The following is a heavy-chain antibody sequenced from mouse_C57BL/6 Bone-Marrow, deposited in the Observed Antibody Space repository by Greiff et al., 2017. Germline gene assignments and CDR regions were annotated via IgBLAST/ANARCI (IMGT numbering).Heavy chain of an antibody. CDR1: GFTFSSYA. CDR2: ISDGGSYT. CDR3: ARAPTYYYGSSLYYFDY. J-gene: IGHJ2*01. D-gene: IGHD1-1*01. V-gene: IGHV5-4*03. Sequence: EVKLQESGGGLVKPGGSLKLSCAASGFTFSSYAMSWVRQTPEKRLEWVATISDGGSYTYYPDNVKGRFTISRDNAKNNLYLQMSHLKSEDTAMXYCARAPTYYYGSSLYYFDYWGQGTTLTVSS.